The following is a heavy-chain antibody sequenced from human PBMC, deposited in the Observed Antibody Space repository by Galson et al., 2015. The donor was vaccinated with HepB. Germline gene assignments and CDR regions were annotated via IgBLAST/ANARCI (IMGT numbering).Heavy chain of an antibody. CDR2: IYYSGST. J-gene: IGHJ5*02. V-gene: IGHV4-59*01. D-gene: IGHD3-10*01. Sequence: SETLSLTCTVSGGSISSYYWSWIRQPPGKGLEWIGYIYYSGSTNYNPSLKSRVTISVDTSKNQFSLKLSSVTAADTAVYYCARDQVSMVRGYNWFDPWGQGTLVTVSS. CDR3: ARDQVSMVRGYNWFDP. CDR1: GGSISSYY.